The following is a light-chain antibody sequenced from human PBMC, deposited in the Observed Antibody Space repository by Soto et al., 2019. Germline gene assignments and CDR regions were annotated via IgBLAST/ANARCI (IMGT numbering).Light chain of an antibody. CDR2: HAS. V-gene: IGKV1-5*01. J-gene: IGKJ1*01. Sequence: DIQMTQSPSTLSASVGDRVTITCRASQGSRNDLAWYQQKPGTAPKVLIYHASNLQSGVPSRFSGSGSGTEFTLTISSLQPDDFATYYCQQYNSYSFGQGTKVDIK. CDR3: QQYNSYS. CDR1: QGSRND.